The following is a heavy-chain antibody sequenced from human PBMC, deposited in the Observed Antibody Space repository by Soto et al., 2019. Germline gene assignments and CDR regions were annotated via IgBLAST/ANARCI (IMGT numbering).Heavy chain of an antibody. CDR3: ARDTADGMDV. CDR1: GSTFSGHA. Sequence: EMQVVESGGGLVQPGGSLRLSCAASGSTFSGHAIHWVRQAPGKGLEIASTINAKGDTTYYANSVKGRFSISRDNSKNTLNLQMGSLRGEDTAVYYCARDTADGMDVWGQGTTVIVSS. V-gene: IGHV3-64*01. D-gene: IGHD2-21*02. CDR2: INAKGDTT. J-gene: IGHJ6*02.